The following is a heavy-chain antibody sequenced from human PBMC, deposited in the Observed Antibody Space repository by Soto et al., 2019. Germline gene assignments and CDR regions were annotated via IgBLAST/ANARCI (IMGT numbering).Heavy chain of an antibody. CDR1: GYSFTSYW. CDR3: ARYYCSSTSCYAFDI. D-gene: IGHD2-2*01. J-gene: IGHJ3*02. CDR2: IYPGDSDT. Sequence: GESLKISCKGSGYSFTSYWIGWVHQMPGKGLEWMGIIYPGDSDTRYSPSFQGQVTISADKSISTAYLQWSSLKASDTAMYYCARYYCSSTSCYAFDIWGQGTMVTVSS. V-gene: IGHV5-51*07.